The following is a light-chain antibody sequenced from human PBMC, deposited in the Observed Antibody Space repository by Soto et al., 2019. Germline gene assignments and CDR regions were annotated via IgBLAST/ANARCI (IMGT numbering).Light chain of an antibody. CDR2: GAS. J-gene: IGKJ4*01. Sequence: EIVLTQSPGILSLSPGERATLSCRASQSVSNDFLAWYQQKPGQAPRVLIFGASTRATGIPARFGGSGSGTELTITFSSLQPDDCETYDCQQYHSYPLTFGGGTKVDIK. CDR3: QQYHSYPLT. CDR1: QSVSNDF. V-gene: IGKV3-15*01.